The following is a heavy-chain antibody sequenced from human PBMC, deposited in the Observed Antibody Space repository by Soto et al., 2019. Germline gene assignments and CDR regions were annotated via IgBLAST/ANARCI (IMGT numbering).Heavy chain of an antibody. D-gene: IGHD2-15*01. CDR2: IWYDGSNK. CDR3: ARDSCCGGGCYSY. CDR1: GFTFSSYG. Sequence: QVQLVESGGGVVQPGRSLRLSCAASGFTFSSYGMHWVRQAPGKGLEWVAVIWYDGSNKYYADSVKGRFTISRDNSKNTLYLQLNCLRAEDTAVYYCARDSCCGGGCYSYWGQGTLVTVSS. J-gene: IGHJ4*02. V-gene: IGHV3-33*01.